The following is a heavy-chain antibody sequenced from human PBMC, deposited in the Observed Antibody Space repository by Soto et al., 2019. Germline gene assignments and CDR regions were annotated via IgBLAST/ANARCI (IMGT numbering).Heavy chain of an antibody. V-gene: IGHV1-2*02. CDR3: ARVVATPPTTPFYYYYGMDV. CDR2: INPNSGGT. CDR1: GYTFTGYY. J-gene: IGHJ6*02. D-gene: IGHD5-12*01. Sequence: ASVKVSCKASGYTFTGYYMHWVRQAPGQGLEWMGWINPNSGGTNYAQKFQGRVTMTRDTSISTAYMELSRLRSDDTAVYYCARVVATPPTTPFYYYYGMDVWGQGTTVTVSS.